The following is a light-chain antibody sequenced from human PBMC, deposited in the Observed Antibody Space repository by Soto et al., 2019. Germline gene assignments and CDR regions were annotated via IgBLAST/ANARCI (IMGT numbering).Light chain of an antibody. CDR2: QVT. CDR1: SSDVGGYNY. V-gene: IGLV2-14*01. Sequence: QSALTQPASVSGSPXXXXTISCTGTSSDVGGYNYVSWYQQHPGKAPKLMIYQVTNRPSGVSNRFSGSKSGNTASLTISGLQAEDEADYYCSSYTSSSTRVFGGGTQLTVL. CDR3: SSYTSSSTRV. J-gene: IGLJ3*02.